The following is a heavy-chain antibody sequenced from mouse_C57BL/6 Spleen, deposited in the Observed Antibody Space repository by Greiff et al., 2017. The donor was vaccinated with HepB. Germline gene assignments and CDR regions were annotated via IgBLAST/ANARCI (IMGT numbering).Heavy chain of an antibody. CDR2: IYPRDGST. J-gene: IGHJ4*01. V-gene: IGHV1-78*01. Sequence: QVQLQQSDAELVKPGASVKISCKVSGYTFTDHTIHWMKQRPEQGLEWIGYIYPRDGSTKYNEKFKGKATLTADKSSSTAYMQLNSLTSEDSAVYFCAREKVYYDSPLYAMDYWGQGTSVTVSS. CDR3: AREKVYYDSPLYAMDY. D-gene: IGHD2-4*01. CDR1: GYTFTDHT.